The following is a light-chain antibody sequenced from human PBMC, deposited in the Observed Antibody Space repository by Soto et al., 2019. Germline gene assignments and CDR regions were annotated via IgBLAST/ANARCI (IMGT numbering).Light chain of an antibody. V-gene: IGLV2-14*01. CDR3: RSYTSSNIVV. CDR1: SRDVGGY. J-gene: IGLJ2*01. Sequence: QSALTQPASVSGSPGQSITISCTGTSRDVGGYVSWYQQHPGKAPKLMIYEVSNRPSGVSNRFSGSKSGNTASLTISGLQAEDEADYYCRSYTSSNIVVFGGGTKVTVL. CDR2: EVS.